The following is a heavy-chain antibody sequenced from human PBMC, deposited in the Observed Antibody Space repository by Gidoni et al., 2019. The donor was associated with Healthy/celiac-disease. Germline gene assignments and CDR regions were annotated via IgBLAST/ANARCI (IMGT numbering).Heavy chain of an antibody. V-gene: IGHV3-23*01. Sequence: EVQLLESGGGLVQPGGSLRLSCAASGFTFSSYAMSWVRQAPGKGLEWVSAISGSGGSKYYADSVKGRFTISRDNSKNTLYLQMNSLRAEDTAVYYCAKAPQLWQRGLDYWGQGTLVTVSS. D-gene: IGHD5-18*01. J-gene: IGHJ4*02. CDR1: GFTFSSYA. CDR2: ISGSGGSK. CDR3: AKAPQLWQRGLDY.